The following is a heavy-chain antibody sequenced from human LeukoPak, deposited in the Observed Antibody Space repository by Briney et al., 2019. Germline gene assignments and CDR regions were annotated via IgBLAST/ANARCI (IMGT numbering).Heavy chain of an antibody. Sequence: SETLSLTCTVSGGSISGYYCFWIRESPGKALESIGYLYNSGSGTTNYSPSLKSRVTVSVDTSKNQFSLKLSSVTVADTAVYYCARARAWHDTSGFYFDYWGQGSQVTVAS. V-gene: IGHV4-59*01. CDR2: LYNSGSGTT. CDR1: GGSISGYY. J-gene: IGHJ4*02. D-gene: IGHD3-22*01. CDR3: ARARAWHDTSGFYFDY.